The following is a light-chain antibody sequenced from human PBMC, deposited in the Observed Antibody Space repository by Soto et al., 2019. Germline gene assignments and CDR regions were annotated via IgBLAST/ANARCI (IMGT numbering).Light chain of an antibody. Sequence: ALTQPASVSGSPGQSITISCTGTSSDVGGYNYVSWYQQHPGKAPKLMIYDVSSRPSGVSNRFSGSKSGNTASLTISGLQAEDEADYYCSSYTSSTTLYVFGTGTKVTV. CDR1: SSDVGGYNY. J-gene: IGLJ1*01. CDR2: DVS. CDR3: SSYTSSTTLYV. V-gene: IGLV2-14*01.